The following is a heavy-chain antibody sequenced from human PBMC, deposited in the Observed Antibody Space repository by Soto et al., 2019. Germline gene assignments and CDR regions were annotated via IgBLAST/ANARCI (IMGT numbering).Heavy chain of an antibody. V-gene: IGHV4-59*01. Sequence: SETLSITCTVSGGSISRYYWSCIRQPPGKGLEWIGYIYYSGSTNYNPSLKSRVTISVDTSKNQFSLKLSSVTAADTAVYYCARINYYDSSGSDDYWGQGTLVTVSS. CDR3: ARINYYDSSGSDDY. J-gene: IGHJ4*02. CDR2: IYYSGST. CDR1: GGSISRYY. D-gene: IGHD3-22*01.